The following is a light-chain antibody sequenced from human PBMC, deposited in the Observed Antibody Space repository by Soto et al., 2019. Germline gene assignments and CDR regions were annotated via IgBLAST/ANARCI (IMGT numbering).Light chain of an antibody. V-gene: IGLV2-14*01. Sequence: SALTQPASVSGSPGQSINISCTGTSSNVGGYNYVSWYQHHPGKAPKVMIYEVSNRPSGVSNRFSGSKSGNTASLTISGLQAEDEADYYCSSYTTSSTVVFGGGTKVTVL. J-gene: IGLJ2*01. CDR1: SSNVGGYNY. CDR2: EVS. CDR3: SSYTTSSTVV.